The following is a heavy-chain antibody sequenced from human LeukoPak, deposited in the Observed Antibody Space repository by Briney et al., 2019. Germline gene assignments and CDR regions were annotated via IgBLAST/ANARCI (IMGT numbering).Heavy chain of an antibody. V-gene: IGHV4-34*01. D-gene: IGHD3-3*01. CDR3: ARRQGRLRGSYFDY. Sequence: SGTLSLTCAVYGGSFSGYYWSWIRQPPGKGLEWIGEINHSGSTNYNPSLKSRVTISVDTSKNQFSLKLSSVTAADTAVYYCARRQGRLRGSYFDYWGQGTLVTVSS. CDR2: INHSGST. J-gene: IGHJ4*02. CDR1: GGSFSGYY.